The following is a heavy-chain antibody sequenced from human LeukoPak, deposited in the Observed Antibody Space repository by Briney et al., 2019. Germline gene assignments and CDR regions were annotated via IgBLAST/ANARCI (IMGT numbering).Heavy chain of an antibody. CDR1: GGSISSYY. J-gene: IGHJ6*03. D-gene: IGHD3-9*01. Sequence: SETLSLTCTVSGGSISSYYWSWIRQPAGKGLEWIGRIYTSGSTNYNPSLKSRVTMSVDTSKNQFSLKLSSVTAADTAVYYCARQYAHYDILTGYYQYNYYYYMDVWGKGTTVTISS. V-gene: IGHV4-4*07. CDR2: IYTSGST. CDR3: ARQYAHYDILTGYYQYNYYYYMDV.